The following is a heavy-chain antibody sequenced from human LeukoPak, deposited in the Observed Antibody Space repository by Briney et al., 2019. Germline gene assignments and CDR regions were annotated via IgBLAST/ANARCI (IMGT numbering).Heavy chain of an antibody. CDR2: IKTDGNST. J-gene: IGHJ3*02. CDR3: ARASPERYGDFDI. Sequence: PGGSLRLSCAASGFTFSTYWMHWVRQGPGKGLVWVSRIKTDGNSTNYADSVKGRFTISRDNAKNTLYLQMNSLRVEDTAVYYCARASPERYGDFDIWGQGTMVTVSS. D-gene: IGHD4/OR15-4a*01. CDR1: GFTFSTYW. V-gene: IGHV3-74*01.